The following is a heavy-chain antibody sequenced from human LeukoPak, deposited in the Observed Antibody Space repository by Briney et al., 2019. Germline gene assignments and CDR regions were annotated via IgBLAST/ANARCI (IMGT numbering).Heavy chain of an antibody. Sequence: PSETLSLTCTVSGGSLSSSYWSWIRQPPGRGLEWIGYIYYSGSTNYNPSLKSRVTISVDPSQNQFSLKVRSVAASDTAVYFCEREVAVAENNWFDPWGQGILVTVSS. J-gene: IGHJ5*02. CDR3: EREVAVAENNWFDP. CDR2: IYYSGST. CDR1: GGSLSSSY. V-gene: IGHV4-59*01. D-gene: IGHD6-19*01.